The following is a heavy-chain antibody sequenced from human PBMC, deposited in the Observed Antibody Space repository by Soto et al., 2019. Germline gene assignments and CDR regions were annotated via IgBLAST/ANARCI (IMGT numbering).Heavy chain of an antibody. CDR3: ARCCGS. CDR1: GFTFTDYG. CDR2: ISRSGSTI. Sequence: EVQLVESGGGLVQPGGSLRLSCSTSGFTFTDYGMNWVRQAPGKGLEWVSYISRSGSTIHYAGSVKGRFTISRDDAENSLYLQMHSLREEDTALYYCARCCGSWGYGTLVTVSS. J-gene: IGHJ5*01. D-gene: IGHD2-21*01. V-gene: IGHV3-48*02.